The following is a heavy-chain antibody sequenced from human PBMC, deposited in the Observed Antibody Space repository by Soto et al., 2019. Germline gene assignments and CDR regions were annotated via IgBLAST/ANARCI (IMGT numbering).Heavy chain of an antibody. Sequence: SLRLSCEASGFAFSSYAMHWVRQAPGKGLEWVGVISYDGNYIYYADSVKGRFTISRDNSKNTLYVQVNSLRPEDTAVYYCAKGILSATIGPYAMDVWGQGTTVTSP. CDR2: ISYDGNYI. D-gene: IGHD3-16*01. CDR1: GFAFSSYA. CDR3: AKGILSATIGPYAMDV. V-gene: IGHV3-30*18. J-gene: IGHJ6*02.